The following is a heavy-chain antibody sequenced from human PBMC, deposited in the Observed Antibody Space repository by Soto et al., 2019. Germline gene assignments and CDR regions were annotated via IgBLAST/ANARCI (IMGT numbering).Heavy chain of an antibody. Sequence: GGSLRLSCAASGFTFSDYYMSWIRQAPGKGLEWVSYISSSGSTIYYADSVKGRFTISRDNSKNTLFLQMNSLRVEDTAVYYCGRDVVLCSGGRCHGVPMAFWGKGTTVPVSS. V-gene: IGHV3-11*04. J-gene: IGHJ6*03. CDR3: GRDVVLCSGGRCHGVPMAF. CDR2: ISSSGSTI. D-gene: IGHD2-15*01. CDR1: GFTFSDYY.